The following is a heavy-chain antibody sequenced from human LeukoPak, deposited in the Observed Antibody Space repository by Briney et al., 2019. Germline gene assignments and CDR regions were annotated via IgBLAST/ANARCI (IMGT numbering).Heavy chain of an antibody. Sequence: PGGSLRLSCAASGFTFSSYWMHWVRQAPGKGLVWVSRINTDGSSTSYADSVKGRFTISRDNAKNTLYLQMNSLRAEDTAVYYCAREEDNADEYLREDYWGQGTLVTVSS. J-gene: IGHJ4*02. D-gene: IGHD2/OR15-2a*01. CDR2: INTDGSST. CDR1: GFTFSSYW. CDR3: AREEDNADEYLREDY. V-gene: IGHV3-74*01.